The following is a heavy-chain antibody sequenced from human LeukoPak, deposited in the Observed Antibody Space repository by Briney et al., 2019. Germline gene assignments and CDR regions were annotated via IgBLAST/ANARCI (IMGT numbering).Heavy chain of an antibody. J-gene: IGHJ4*02. CDR3: ARDNDYAADY. Sequence: GAPLRLSCAASGFTFSSYGMHWGRQPPGKGLEWVAVIWYDGSNKYYADSVKGRFTIARDNSKNTLYLQMNSLRAEDTAVYYCARDNDYAADYWGQGTLVTVSS. V-gene: IGHV3-33*01. D-gene: IGHD4-17*01. CDR1: GFTFSSYG. CDR2: IWYDGSNK.